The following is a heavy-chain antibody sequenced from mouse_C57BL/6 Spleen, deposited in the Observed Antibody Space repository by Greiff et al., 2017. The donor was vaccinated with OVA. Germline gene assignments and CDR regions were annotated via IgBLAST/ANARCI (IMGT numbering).Heavy chain of an antibody. CDR1: GYTFTEYT. V-gene: IGHV1-62-2*01. CDR2: FYPGSGSI. D-gene: IGHD2-4*01. J-gene: IGHJ2*01. CDR3: ASHEDYDYDAGAYYFDY. Sequence: QVQLQQSGAELVKPGASVKLSCKASGYTFTEYTIHWVKQRSGQGLEWIGWFYPGSGSIKYNEKFKDKATLTGDKSSSTVSMELSRLTSEHSAVYFCASHEDYDYDAGAYYFDYWGQGTTLTVSS.